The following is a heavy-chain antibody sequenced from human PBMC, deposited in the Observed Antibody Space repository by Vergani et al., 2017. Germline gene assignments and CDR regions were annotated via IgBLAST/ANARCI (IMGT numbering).Heavy chain of an antibody. Sequence: EVQLVQSGAEVKKPGESLKISCKGYGYSFTNYWIVCVRQMPGKGLEWMGIINPGDSDTRYSPSFQGQVTISADKSINTAYLQWSSLKASDTAMYYCAKRAVGRQYWSENWFDPWGQGTLVTVFS. J-gene: IGHJ5*02. CDR2: INPGDSDT. CDR3: AKRAVGRQYWSENWFDP. V-gene: IGHV5-51*03. D-gene: IGHD3-3*01. CDR1: GYSFTNYW.